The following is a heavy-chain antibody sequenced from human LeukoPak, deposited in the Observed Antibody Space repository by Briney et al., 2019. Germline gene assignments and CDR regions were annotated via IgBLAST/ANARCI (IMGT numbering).Heavy chain of an antibody. Sequence: PGGSLRLSCAPSAFTFSSYWMSWVRQPPGKGLEWVANIKQDGSEKNYVDSVKGRLSISRDNAKNSLYLQMNSPRAEDTAVYSCARHSAAGNDYWGQGTLVTVSS. D-gene: IGHD6-13*01. CDR3: ARHSAAGNDY. CDR1: AFTFSSYW. V-gene: IGHV3-7*03. CDR2: IKQDGSEK. J-gene: IGHJ4*02.